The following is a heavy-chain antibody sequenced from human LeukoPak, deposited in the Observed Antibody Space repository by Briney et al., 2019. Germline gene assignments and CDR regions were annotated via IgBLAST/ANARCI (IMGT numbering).Heavy chain of an antibody. V-gene: IGHV1-2*02. J-gene: IGHJ5*02. CDR1: GYTFTGYY. CDR2: INPSSGGT. CDR3: ARALGDCGGDCYYNWFDP. D-gene: IGHD2-21*02. Sequence: ASVKVSCKASGYTFTGYYMHWVRQAPGQGLEWMGWINPSSGGTNYAQKFQGRVTITADESTSTAYMELSSLRSEDTAVYYCARALGDCGGDCYYNWFDPWGQGTLVTVSS.